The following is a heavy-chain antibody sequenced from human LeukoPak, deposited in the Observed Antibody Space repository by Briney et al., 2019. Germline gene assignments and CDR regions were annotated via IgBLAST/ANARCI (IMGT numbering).Heavy chain of an antibody. CDR1: GGSISSSSYY. CDR2: IYYSGST. D-gene: IGHD6-19*01. CDR3: ARQGTSAWSFDY. V-gene: IGHV4-39*01. Sequence: SETLSLTCTVSGGSISSSSYYWGWIRQPPGKGLEWIGSIYYSGSTYYNPSLKSRVTISVDTSKNQFSLKLTSVAAADTAVYYCARQGTSAWSFDYWGQGTLVTVSS. J-gene: IGHJ4*02.